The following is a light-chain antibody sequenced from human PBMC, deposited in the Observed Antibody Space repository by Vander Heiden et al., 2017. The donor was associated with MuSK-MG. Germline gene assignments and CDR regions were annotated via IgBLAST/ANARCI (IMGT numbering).Light chain of an antibody. CDR3: SAYTSSSTWV. Sequence: SALTQPASVSASPEQSITISCTGTTSDVGGYNYVSWYQQHPGKAPKLMIYDVSNRPSGVSNRFSGSKSGNTASLTISGLQAEDEADYYCSAYTSSSTWVFGGGTTLTVL. V-gene: IGLV2-14*01. CDR1: TSDVGGYNY. J-gene: IGLJ3*02. CDR2: DVS.